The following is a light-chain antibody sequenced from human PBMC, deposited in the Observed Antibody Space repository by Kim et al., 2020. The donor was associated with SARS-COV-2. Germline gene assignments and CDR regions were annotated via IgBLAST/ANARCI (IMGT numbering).Light chain of an antibody. CDR2: KAS. Sequence: DIQLTQSPSTLSASVGDRVTITCRASQSISSWLAWYQQKPGKAPKLLIYKASTLESGVPSRFSGNVSGTEFTLTISSLQPDDFATYYCQQFNTYSSTWTFGQGTKVDIK. J-gene: IGKJ1*01. CDR1: QSISSW. CDR3: QQFNTYSSTWT. V-gene: IGKV1-5*03.